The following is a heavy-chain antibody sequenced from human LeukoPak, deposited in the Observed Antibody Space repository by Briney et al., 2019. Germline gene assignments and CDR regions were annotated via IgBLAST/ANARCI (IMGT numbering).Heavy chain of an antibody. Sequence: GGSLRLSCAASGFTFSDYYMSWIRQAPGKGLEWVSYISSSGSTIYYADSVKGRFTISRDNAKNSLYLQMNSLRAEDTAVYYCARVSVSSSWPYYYYYMDVWGKGTTVTVSS. CDR1: GFTFSDYY. CDR3: ARVSVSSSWPYYYYYMDV. J-gene: IGHJ6*03. V-gene: IGHV3-11*04. CDR2: ISSSGSTI. D-gene: IGHD6-13*01.